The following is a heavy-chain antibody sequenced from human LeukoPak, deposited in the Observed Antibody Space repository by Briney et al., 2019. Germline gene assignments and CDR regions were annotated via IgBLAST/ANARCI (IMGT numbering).Heavy chain of an antibody. J-gene: IGHJ4*02. V-gene: IGHV3-9*03. CDR2: ISRNSGSI. CDR3: AKDIDPITAAAPTVLDY. D-gene: IGHD6-25*01. Sequence: GGTLRLSCTAYGFTFDDYAMHWVRQAPGKGLEWVSGISRNSGSIGYADSVEGRFTISRDNAKNSLYLQMNGLRPEDMALYYCAKDIDPITAAAPTVLDYWGQGTLVTVSS. CDR1: GFTFDDYA.